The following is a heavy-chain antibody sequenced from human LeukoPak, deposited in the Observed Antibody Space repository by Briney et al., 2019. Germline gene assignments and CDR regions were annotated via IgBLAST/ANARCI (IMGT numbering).Heavy chain of an antibody. Sequence: GGSLRLSCAASGFTFSSYGMHWVRQAPGKGLEGVAFIRYDGSNKYYADSVKGRFTISRDNSKNTLYLQMNSLRAEDTAVYYCGNTYYDFWSSYYPLGYWGQGTLVTVSS. CDR1: GFTFSSYG. D-gene: IGHD3-3*01. CDR2: IRYDGSNK. V-gene: IGHV3-30*02. J-gene: IGHJ4*02. CDR3: GNTYYDFWSSYYPLGY.